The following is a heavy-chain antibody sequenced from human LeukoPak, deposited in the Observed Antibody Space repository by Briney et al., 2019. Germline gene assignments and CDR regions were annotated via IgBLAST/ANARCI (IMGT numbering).Heavy chain of an antibody. D-gene: IGHD4-17*01. CDR2: ISSNGGST. CDR3: ARDHTLYGDYDY. CDR1: GFTFSSYA. V-gene: IGHV3-64*01. J-gene: IGHJ4*02. Sequence: PGGSLRLSCAASGFTFSSYAMHWVRQAPGKGLEYVSAISSNGGSTYYANSVKGRFTISRDTAKNSLYLQMNSLRAEDTAVYYCARDHTLYGDYDYWGQGTLVTVSS.